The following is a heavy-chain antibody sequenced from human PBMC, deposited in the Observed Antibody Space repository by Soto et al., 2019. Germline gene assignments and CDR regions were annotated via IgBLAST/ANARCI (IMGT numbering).Heavy chain of an antibody. CDR1: GFTFSSYS. D-gene: IGHD3-22*01. CDR3: ARDGGLTTRDAFDI. J-gene: IGHJ3*02. Sequence: EVQLVESGGGLVKPGGSLRLSCAASGFTFSSYSMNWVRQAPGKGLEWVSSISSSSSYIYYADSVKGRFTISRDNAKNSLYLQMNSLRAEDTAVYYCARDGGLTTRDAFDIWGQGTMVTVSS. CDR2: ISSSSSYI. V-gene: IGHV3-21*01.